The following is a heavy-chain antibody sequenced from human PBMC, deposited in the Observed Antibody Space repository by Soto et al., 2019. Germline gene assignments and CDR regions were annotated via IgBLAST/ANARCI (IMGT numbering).Heavy chain of an antibody. CDR2: IYYSGST. CDR3: ARVTRNTIFGVVEYYYYGMDV. D-gene: IGHD3-3*01. J-gene: IGHJ6*02. Sequence: SETLSLTCTVSGGSISSYYWIWIRQPPGKGLEWIGYIYYSGSTNYNPSLKSRVTISVDTSKNQFSLKLSSVTAADTAVYYCARVTRNTIFGVVEYYYYGMDVWGQGTTVTVSS. CDR1: GGSISSYY. V-gene: IGHV4-59*01.